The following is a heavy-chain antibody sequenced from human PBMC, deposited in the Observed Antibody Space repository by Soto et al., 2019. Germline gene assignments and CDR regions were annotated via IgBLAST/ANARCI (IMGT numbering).Heavy chain of an antibody. J-gene: IGHJ4*02. D-gene: IGHD3-10*01. Sequence: ASVKVSCKVSGYTLTGLSMHWVLRAPGKGLEWMGGFDPEDGETIYAQKFQGRVTMTEDTSTDTAYMELSSLRSEDTAVYYCATASFSDYYYGSGSSSHWCQGTLVSVFS. CDR1: GYTLTGLS. CDR2: FDPEDGET. V-gene: IGHV1-24*01. CDR3: ATASFSDYYYGSGSSSH.